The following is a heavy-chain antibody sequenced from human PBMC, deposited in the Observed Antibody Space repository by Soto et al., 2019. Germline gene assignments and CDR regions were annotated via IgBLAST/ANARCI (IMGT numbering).Heavy chain of an antibody. Sequence: ASVKVSCKASGYTFTSYGISWVRQAPGQGLEWMGIISANNGNTSYAQKFQGRVTTTRDTSTSTVYMELSSLRSEDTAVYYCARVRDYLFDPWGQGTLVTVSS. J-gene: IGHJ5*02. CDR2: ISANNGNT. D-gene: IGHD4-17*01. CDR3: ARVRDYLFDP. CDR1: GYTFTSYG. V-gene: IGHV1-18*01.